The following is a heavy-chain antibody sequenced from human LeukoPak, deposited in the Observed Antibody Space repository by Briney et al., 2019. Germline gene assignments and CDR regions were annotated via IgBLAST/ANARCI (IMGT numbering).Heavy chain of an antibody. D-gene: IGHD4-17*01. J-gene: IGHJ4*02. V-gene: IGHV4-38-2*02. CDR1: GYSISSGYY. CDR3: AMSGDYGAPDY. CDR2: IYHSGST. Sequence: SETLSLTCTVSGYSISSGYYWGWIRQPPGKGLEWIGSIYHSGSTYYNPSLKSRVTISVDTPKNQFSLKLSSVTAADTAVYYRAMSGDYGAPDYWGQGTLVTVSS.